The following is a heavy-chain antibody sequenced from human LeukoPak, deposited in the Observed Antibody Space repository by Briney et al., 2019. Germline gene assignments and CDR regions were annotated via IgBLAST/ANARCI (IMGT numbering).Heavy chain of an antibody. CDR2: ISSSSSYI. Sequence: GGSLRLSCAASGFTFSSYSMNWVRQAPGKGLEWVSSISSSSSYIYYADSAKGRFTISRDNAKNSLYLQMNSLRAEDTAVYYCASENVLRYFDWYPFDYWGQGTLVTVSS. D-gene: IGHD3-9*01. V-gene: IGHV3-21*01. CDR3: ASENVLRYFDWYPFDY. J-gene: IGHJ4*02. CDR1: GFTFSSYS.